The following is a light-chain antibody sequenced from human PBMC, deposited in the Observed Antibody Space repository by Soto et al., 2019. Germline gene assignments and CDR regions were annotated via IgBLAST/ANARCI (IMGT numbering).Light chain of an antibody. CDR2: DVS. CDR3: QQRSNWPPEIT. J-gene: IGKJ5*01. Sequence: EIVLTQSPGTLSLSPGDRATLSCRASRTVSSYLGWYQHKPGQAPRLLIYDVSSRATGIPARFSGSGSGTDFSLTISSLEPEDFAVYYCQQRSNWPPEITFGQGTRLEIK. CDR1: RTVSSY. V-gene: IGKV3-11*01.